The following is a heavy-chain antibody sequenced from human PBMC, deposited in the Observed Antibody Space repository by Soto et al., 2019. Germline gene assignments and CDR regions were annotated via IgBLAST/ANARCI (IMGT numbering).Heavy chain of an antibody. CDR1: GFTFSNYG. V-gene: IGHV3-33*01. D-gene: IGHD1-26*01. CDR3: ARDRWEFQLFYYGLDV. CDR2: IWYDGSND. J-gene: IGHJ6*02. Sequence: GGSLRLSCAASGFTFSNYGMHWVRQAPGKGLEWVAIIWYDGSNDYYVDSVKGRFTISRDNSKNTLSLQMNSLRAEDTAVYYCARDRWEFQLFYYGLDVWGQGTTVTVSS.